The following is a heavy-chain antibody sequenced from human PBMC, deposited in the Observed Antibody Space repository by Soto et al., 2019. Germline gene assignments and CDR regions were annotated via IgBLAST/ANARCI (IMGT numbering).Heavy chain of an antibody. V-gene: IGHV1-2*02. CDR1: GYTFSGYF. Sequence: QVQLVQSGADVKKPGASVKVSCKTSGYTFSGYFMHWLRQAPGQGLEWMGWMNPNSGGTDYAQNFQGRVSMTWDTSISTAYMELSRLRSDATAIYYCVRGYYSSSWRVFDYWGQGTLVTVSS. D-gene: IGHD6-13*01. CDR2: MNPNSGGT. J-gene: IGHJ4*02. CDR3: VRGYYSSSWRVFDY.